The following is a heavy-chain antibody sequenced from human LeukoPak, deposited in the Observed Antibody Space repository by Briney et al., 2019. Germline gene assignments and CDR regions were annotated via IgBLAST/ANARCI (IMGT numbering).Heavy chain of an antibody. D-gene: IGHD6-13*01. J-gene: IGHJ3*02. CDR1: GYIFTSYS. CDR2: ISAYNGDT. CDR3: AREEGAPIAAANI. Sequence: ASAKVSCKASGYIFTSYSISWVRQAPGQGLEWMGWISAYNGDTNYVQKFQGRVTMTTDTSTSTAYMELKSLRSDDTAVYYCAREEGAPIAAANIWGLGTKVTVSS. V-gene: IGHV1-18*01.